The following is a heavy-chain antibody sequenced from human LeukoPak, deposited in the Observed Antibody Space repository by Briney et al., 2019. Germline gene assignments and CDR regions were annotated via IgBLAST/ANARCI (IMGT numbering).Heavy chain of an antibody. J-gene: IGHJ4*02. D-gene: IGHD3-22*01. CDR3: ARLNYFDGSGHDDY. V-gene: IGHV5-51*01. CDR2: IYPGDSDT. CDR1: GYSFSSYW. Sequence: GESLKISCQVFGYSFSSYWFGWVRHMHGTGLDCLGIIYPGDSDTRYSPSFQGQVTISVDISISTAYLQWSSLKVSDTAIYYCARLNYFDGSGHDDYWGQGTLVTVSS.